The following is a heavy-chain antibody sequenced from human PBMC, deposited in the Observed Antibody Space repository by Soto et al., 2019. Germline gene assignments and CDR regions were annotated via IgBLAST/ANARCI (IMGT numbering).Heavy chain of an antibody. V-gene: IGHV1-69*01. D-gene: IGHD3-22*01. CDR3: ARAPVDTYYCDSTGYYEAISFDY. Sequence: QVQLVQSGAEVKKPGSSVKVSCKASGGTFSSYAFNWVRQAPGQGLEWMGGIIPIFDTTNYAQKFQGRVTITADESTSTAYMELSSLRSEDTAVYYCARAPVDTYYCDSTGYYEAISFDYWGQGTLVTVSS. CDR1: GGTFSSYA. CDR2: IIPIFDTT. J-gene: IGHJ4*02.